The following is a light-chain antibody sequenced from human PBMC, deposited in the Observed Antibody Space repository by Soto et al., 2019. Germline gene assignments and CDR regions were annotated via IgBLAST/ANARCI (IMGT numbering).Light chain of an antibody. CDR1: QSVSSY. CDR2: EAS. CDR3: QQRSNWPKT. J-gene: IGKJ4*01. V-gene: IGKV3-11*01. Sequence: EIVLTQSPATLSLSPGERATLSCRASQSVSSYLAWYKQKPGQAPRLLISEASNRATGIPARFSGSGSGTVFTLTISSLEPEDFAVYYCQQRSNWPKTFGGGTKVEIK.